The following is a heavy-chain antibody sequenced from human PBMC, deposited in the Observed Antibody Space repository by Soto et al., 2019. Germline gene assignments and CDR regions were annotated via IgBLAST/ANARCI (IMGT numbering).Heavy chain of an antibody. V-gene: IGHV1-3*01. D-gene: IGHD3-10*01. J-gene: IGHJ6*03. CDR2: INAGNGNT. CDR3: AREGYYGSGSYYKYYYYYMDV. Sequence: QVQLVQSGAEVKKPGASVKVSCKTSGYTFTSYDIHWVRQAPGQRLEWMGWINAGNGNTKYSQEFQARVTITRDTSANTAYMELSSLRSEDTALYYCAREGYYGSGSYYKYYYYYMDVWGKGTTATVSS. CDR1: GYTFTSYD.